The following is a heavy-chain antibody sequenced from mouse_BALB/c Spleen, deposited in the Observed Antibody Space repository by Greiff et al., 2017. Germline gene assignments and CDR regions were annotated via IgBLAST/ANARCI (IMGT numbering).Heavy chain of an antibody. CDR1: GFNIKDTY. CDR2: IDPANGNT. V-gene: IGHV14-3*02. D-gene: IGHD1-1*01. J-gene: IGHJ1*01. Sequence: VQLQQSGAELVKPGASVKLSCTASGFNIKDTYMHWVKQRPEQGLEWIGRIDPANGNTKYDPKFQGKATIQADTSSNTAYLQPSSLTSEDTAFYYGAHSSVSSYWYFEVGGAGTTVTVSS. CDR3: AHSSVSSYWYFEV.